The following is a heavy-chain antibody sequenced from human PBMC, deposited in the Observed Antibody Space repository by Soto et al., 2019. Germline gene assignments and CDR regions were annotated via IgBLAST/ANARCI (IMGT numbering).Heavy chain of an antibody. CDR3: ARHGFGSLHGRVDV. D-gene: IGHD3-10*01. CDR2: IQYNGYS. Sequence: QVQLQESGPGLVTPSETLSLTCTVSGGSITNYYCSWFRQPPGKGLEWIGYIQYNGYSAYNLSLKRRVTMSMDTSKTQFSLMLESVTATDTAVYYCARHGFGSLHGRVDVWGQGTTVIVSS. CDR1: GGSITNYY. J-gene: IGHJ6*02. V-gene: IGHV4-59*08.